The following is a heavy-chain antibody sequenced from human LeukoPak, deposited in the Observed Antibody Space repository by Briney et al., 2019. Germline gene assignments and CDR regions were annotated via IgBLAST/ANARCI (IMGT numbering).Heavy chain of an antibody. Sequence: SETLSLTCAVYGAGLSEYYWSWIRQSPGKGLEWIGEVAHKGPTVYSPTLNRKYNPSFKSRVTMSVDPSKNQFSLKLTSVTVADTATYYCVRQGTNSGYYLLDFWGQGLLVIVSS. D-gene: IGHD3-22*01. CDR3: VRQGTNSGYYLLDF. J-gene: IGHJ4*02. CDR2: VAHKGPTVYSPTLNR. V-gene: IGHV4-34*01. CDR1: GAGLSEYY.